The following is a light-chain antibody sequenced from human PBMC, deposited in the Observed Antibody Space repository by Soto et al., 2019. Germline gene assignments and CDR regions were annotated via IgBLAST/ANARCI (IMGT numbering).Light chain of an antibody. Sequence: DIQMTQSPSSLSASVGDRVTITCRASQSISSYLNWYQQKPGKAPKLLIFAASNLQSGVPSRFSGSGSGTEFSLTISSLQPDDFATYFCQQYMSFSLTFGGGTRVEVK. CDR2: AAS. V-gene: IGKV1-39*01. CDR1: QSISSY. J-gene: IGKJ4*01. CDR3: QQYMSFSLT.